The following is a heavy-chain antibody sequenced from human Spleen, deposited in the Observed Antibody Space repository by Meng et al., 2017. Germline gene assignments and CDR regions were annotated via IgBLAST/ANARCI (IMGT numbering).Heavy chain of an antibody. J-gene: IGHJ5*02. CDR1: GGSSSLSY. CDR2: IYSSGSS. CDR3: ARSVNWFDP. V-gene: IGHV4-4*07. Sequence: QVQLQEPGPGLVKPSETLSLTCSASGGSSSLSYWSWIRQPAGEGLAWIGRIYSSGSSNYNPSLKSRLTMSVDTSKNQFSMGLSSVTAADTAVYYCARSVNWFDPWGQGTLVTVSS. D-gene: IGHD5/OR15-5a*01.